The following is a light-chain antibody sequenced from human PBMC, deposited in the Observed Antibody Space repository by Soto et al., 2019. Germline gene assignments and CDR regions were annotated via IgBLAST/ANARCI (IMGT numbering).Light chain of an antibody. CDR1: QSVSNN. CDR3: QQYNEWLT. J-gene: IGKJ4*01. V-gene: IGKV3-15*01. Sequence: EIVVTQSPATLSVSPGERVTLSCRASQSVSNNVAWYQQKDGQAPRLLIHGASTRATGTPARFSGSGSGTEFTLAISSLQSEDFAVYWCQQYNEWLTFGGGTRVEIK. CDR2: GAS.